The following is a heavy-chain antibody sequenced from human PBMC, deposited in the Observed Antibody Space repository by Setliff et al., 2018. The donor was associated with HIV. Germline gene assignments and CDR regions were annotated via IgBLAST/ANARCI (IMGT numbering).Heavy chain of an antibody. J-gene: IGHJ3*02. D-gene: IGHD2-15*01. V-gene: IGHV1-69*13. Sequence: GASVKVSCKASGGIFNTYGMNWVRQAPGQGLEWVGGIIPIARAPNYAQKFQDRVTITADESTTTVYMEVRSLTSEDTAVYYCARPTNGYCSGGTCPDTFDIWGQGTLVTVSS. CDR1: GGIFNTYG. CDR3: ARPTNGYCSGGTCPDTFDI. CDR2: IIPIARAP.